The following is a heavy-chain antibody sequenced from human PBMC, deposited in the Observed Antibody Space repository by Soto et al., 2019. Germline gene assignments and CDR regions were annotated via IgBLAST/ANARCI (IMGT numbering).Heavy chain of an antibody. CDR3: ARARFSQWSQDYYGLDV. J-gene: IGHJ6*02. D-gene: IGHD3-3*01. V-gene: IGHV4-34*01. Sequence: SETLSLTCGLSGSLPVGSLSTYFWTWIRQPPGKGLEWIGEINHSGSPNYSPSLRGRVTISLDTSKKQFSLNLSSVTVADTAVYFCARARFSQWSQDYYGLDVWGQGTTVTVSS. CDR2: INHSGSP. CDR1: GSLPVGSLSTYF.